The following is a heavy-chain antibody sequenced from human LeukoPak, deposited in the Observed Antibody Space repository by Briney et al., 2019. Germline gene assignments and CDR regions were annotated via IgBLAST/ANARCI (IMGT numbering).Heavy chain of an antibody. CDR1: GGTFSSYA. CDR3: ARGSPQYYYDSSGYCY. D-gene: IGHD3-22*01. J-gene: IGHJ4*02. Sequence: SVKVSCKASGGTFSSYAISWVRQAPGQGLEWLGGIIPIFGTANYAQKFQGRVTITADESTSTAYMELSSLRSEDTAVYYCARGSPQYYYDSSGYCYWGQGTLVTVSS. V-gene: IGHV1-69*13. CDR2: IIPIFGTA.